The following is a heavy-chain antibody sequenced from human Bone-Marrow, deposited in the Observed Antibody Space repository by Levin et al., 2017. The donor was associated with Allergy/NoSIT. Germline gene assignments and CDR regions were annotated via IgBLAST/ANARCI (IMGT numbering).Heavy chain of an antibody. J-gene: IGHJ5*01. CDR2: VSWNSDSI. CDR1: GFTLDDFA. Sequence: SLKISCVASGFTLDDFAMHWVRQGPGKGLEWVAGVSWNSDSITYAASVKGRFTISRDNAKNSLSLQMNNLRTEDTALYYCTKALYQGNSGLFESWGQGTPVTISS. D-gene: IGHD2-2*01. CDR3: TKALYQGNSGLFES. V-gene: IGHV3-9*01.